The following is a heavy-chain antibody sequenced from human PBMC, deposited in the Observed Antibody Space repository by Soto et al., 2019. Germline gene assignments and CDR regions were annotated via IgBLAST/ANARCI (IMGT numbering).Heavy chain of an antibody. CDR1: GFSLSTSGVG. J-gene: IGHJ4*02. CDR2: IYWNDDK. Sequence: QITLKESGPTLVKPTQTLTLTCTFSGFSLSTSGVGVGWIRQPPGKALEWLALIYWNDDKRYSPSLKSRLTVTTDTSKYQVVLTMTTMDPVDTATYYCAHRRRAYGDYALFDYWGQGTLVTVSS. D-gene: IGHD4-17*01. V-gene: IGHV2-5*01. CDR3: AHRRRAYGDYALFDY.